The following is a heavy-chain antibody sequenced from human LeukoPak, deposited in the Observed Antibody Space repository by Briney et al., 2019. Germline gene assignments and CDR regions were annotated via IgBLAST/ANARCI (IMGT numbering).Heavy chain of an antibody. D-gene: IGHD3-10*01. CDR3: ARNVLPTNWFDP. CDR1: GGTFSSYA. V-gene: IGHV1-69*13. Sequence: SVKVSCKASGGTFSSYAISWVRQAPGQGLEWMGGITPIFGTANYAQKFQGRVTITADESTSTAYMELSSLRSDDTAVYYCARNVLPTNWFDPWGQGTLVTVSS. J-gene: IGHJ5*02. CDR2: ITPIFGTA.